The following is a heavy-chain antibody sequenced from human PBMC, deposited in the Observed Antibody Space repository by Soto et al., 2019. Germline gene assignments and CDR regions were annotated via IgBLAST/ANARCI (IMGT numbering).Heavy chain of an antibody. J-gene: IGHJ6*02. CDR3: AKGQHCSSTSCYFYYYGMDV. CDR2: ISYDGSNK. CDR1: GFIFNTYD. V-gene: IGHV3-30*18. Sequence: QVQLVESGGGVVQPGRSLRLSCAASGFIFNTYDMHWVRQAPGKGLEWVAVISYDGSNKYYADSVKGRLTISRDNSKKMLYLQMNSLSPEDTAVYYCAKGQHCSSTSCYFYYYGMDVWGQGTKVAVSS. D-gene: IGHD2-2*01.